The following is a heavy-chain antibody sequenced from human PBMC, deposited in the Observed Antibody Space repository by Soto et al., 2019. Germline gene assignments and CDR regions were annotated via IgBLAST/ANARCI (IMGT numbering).Heavy chain of an antibody. CDR3: RAFRRGAWDTAMVASRKYYFDY. CDR1: GGSISSSSYY. D-gene: IGHD5-18*01. J-gene: IGHJ4*02. Sequence: SETLSLTCTVSGGSISSSSYYWGWIRQPPGKGLEWIGSIYYSGSTYYNPSLKSRVTISVDTSKNQFSLKLSSVTAADTAVYYCRAFRRGAWDTAMVASRKYYFDYWGQGTLVTVSS. V-gene: IGHV4-39*01. CDR2: IYYSGST.